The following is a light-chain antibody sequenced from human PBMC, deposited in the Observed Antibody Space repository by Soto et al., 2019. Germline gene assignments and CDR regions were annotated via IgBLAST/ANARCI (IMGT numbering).Light chain of an antibody. CDR3: QQFVNAPR. Sequence: EMVMTLAPGAPALSHTNIFLTSCRASQSISGNYLAWYQHKPGQAPRLLNWASTRESGVPDRFIGGGSGTEFTLTMSSLHAEDVAVYYCQQFVNAPRFGQRSKAEI. CDR1: QSISGNY. J-gene: IGKJ1*01. CDR2: AS. V-gene: IGKV3-20*01.